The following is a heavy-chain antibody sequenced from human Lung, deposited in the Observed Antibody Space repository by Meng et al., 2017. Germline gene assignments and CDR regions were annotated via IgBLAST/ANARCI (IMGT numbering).Heavy chain of an antibody. Sequence: EVQLVESGGGLVKPGGSLRLSCAASGFTFSTYRMNWVRQAPGKGLELGSSINSGSNYIYYAQSVKGRFTISRDSAKNSVYLQMNSLRAEDTAVYYCARGVDITVTKYHFDYWGQGILVTVSS. D-gene: IGHD4-17*01. CDR1: GFTFSTYR. V-gene: IGHV3-21*01. CDR3: ARGVDITVTKYHFDY. CDR2: INSGSNYI. J-gene: IGHJ4*02.